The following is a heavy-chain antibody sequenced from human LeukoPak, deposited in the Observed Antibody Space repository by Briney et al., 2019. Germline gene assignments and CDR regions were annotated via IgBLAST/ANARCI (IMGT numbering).Heavy chain of an antibody. CDR1: GGSISSGSYY. CDR2: IYTSGSI. Sequence: SQTLSLTCTVSGGSISSGSYYWSWIRQPAGKGLEWIGRIYTSGSIDYNPSLKSRVTISVDTSKNQFSLKLSSVTAADTAVYYCARLPGIAEFDYWGQGTLVTVSS. D-gene: IGHD6-13*01. J-gene: IGHJ4*02. CDR3: ARLPGIAEFDY. V-gene: IGHV4-61*02.